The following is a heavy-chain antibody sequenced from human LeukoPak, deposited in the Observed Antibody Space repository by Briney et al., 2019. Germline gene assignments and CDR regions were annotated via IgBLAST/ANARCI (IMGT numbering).Heavy chain of an antibody. D-gene: IGHD4-23*01. J-gene: IGHJ3*02. CDR3: ATLTGGDDAFDI. Sequence: PSETRSLTCTVSGGSISSDAYYWGWIRQPPGKGLEWIGTIYYTGSTYYNPSLKSRVTISLDTSKNQFSLKLSPVTAADTAVYYCATLTGGDDAFDIWGQGTMVTVSS. CDR1: GGSISSDAYY. CDR2: IYYTGST. V-gene: IGHV4-39*07.